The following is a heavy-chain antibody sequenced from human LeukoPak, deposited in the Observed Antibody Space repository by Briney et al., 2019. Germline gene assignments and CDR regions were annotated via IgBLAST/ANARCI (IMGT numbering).Heavy chain of an antibody. V-gene: IGHV1-69*05. CDR1: GGTFSSYA. Sequence: GSSVKVSCKASGGTFSSYAISWVRQAPGQGLEWMGGIIPIFGTANYAQKFQGRVTITTDESTSTAYMELSSLRSEDTAVYYCARGAGCCSSTSCYTRYYYYYYMDVWGKGTTVTVSS. D-gene: IGHD2-2*02. CDR3: ARGAGCCSSTSCYTRYYYYYYMDV. J-gene: IGHJ6*03. CDR2: IIPIFGTA.